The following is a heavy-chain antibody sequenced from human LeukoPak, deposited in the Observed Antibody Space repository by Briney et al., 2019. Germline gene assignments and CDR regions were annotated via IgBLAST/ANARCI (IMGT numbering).Heavy chain of an antibody. V-gene: IGHV3-30*02. Sequence: GGSMRLSCAASGFTFSSYGMHWVRQAPGKGLEWVAFIRYDGSNKYYADSVKGRFTISRDNSKNTLYLQMNSLRAEDTAVYYCAKPALNYDILTGYFDYWGQGTLVTVSS. J-gene: IGHJ4*02. CDR2: IRYDGSNK. CDR1: GFTFSSYG. CDR3: AKPALNYDILTGYFDY. D-gene: IGHD3-9*01.